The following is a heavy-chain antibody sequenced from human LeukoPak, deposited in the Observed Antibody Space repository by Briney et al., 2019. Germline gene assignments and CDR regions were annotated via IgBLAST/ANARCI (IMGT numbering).Heavy chain of an antibody. D-gene: IGHD3-3*01. V-gene: IGHV3-7*01. CDR3: ARELSWSGRDY. CDR1: GFTFSGSW. CDR2: INQDGSAK. Sequence: GGSLRLSCAASGFTFSGSWMGWVRQAPGKGLEWVANINQDGSAKNYLDSVKGRFTISIDRGKNSLYLQMNSLRDEDTAVYYCARELSWSGRDYWGQGTLVTVSS. J-gene: IGHJ4*02.